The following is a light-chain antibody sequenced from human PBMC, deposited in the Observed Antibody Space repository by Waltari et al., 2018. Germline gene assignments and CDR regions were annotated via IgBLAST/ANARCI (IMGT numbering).Light chain of an antibody. J-gene: IGKJ3*01. V-gene: IGKV3-20*01. Sequence: VLTQSPGTVSLAPGARATLAGRASQSISSSYLAWYQQKPGQAPRLLIYGASSRATGIPDRFSGSGSGTDFTLTISGLEPEDSAVYYCQQLDRSPFTFGPGTKVDFK. CDR3: QQLDRSPFT. CDR1: QSISSSY. CDR2: GAS.